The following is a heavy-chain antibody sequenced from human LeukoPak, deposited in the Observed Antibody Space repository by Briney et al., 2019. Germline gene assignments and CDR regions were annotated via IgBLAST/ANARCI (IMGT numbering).Heavy chain of an antibody. D-gene: IGHD3-22*01. CDR1: IDSFSNYH. CDR3: ARSPRVVVEGSHWFDP. Sequence: SETLSLTCAVYIDSFSNYHWNWIRQTPAKGMEWIGEVNESGGTNISPSLKSRVTMSVDTSKNQFSLKLSSVTAADTAVYYCARSPRVVVEGSHWFDPWGQGTLVTVSS. CDR2: VNESGGT. V-gene: IGHV4-34*01. J-gene: IGHJ5*02.